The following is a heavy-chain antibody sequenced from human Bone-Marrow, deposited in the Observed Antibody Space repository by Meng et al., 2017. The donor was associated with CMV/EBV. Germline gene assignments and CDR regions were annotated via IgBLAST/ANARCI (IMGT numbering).Heavy chain of an antibody. CDR2: IKQDGSEK. J-gene: IGHJ5*02. D-gene: IGHD6-6*01. Sequence: GGSLRLSCAASGFTFSSYWMSWVRQAPGKGLEWVANIKQDGSEKYYVDSVKGRFTISRDNAKNSLYLQMNSLRAEDTAVYYCARAEAAARHWFDPWGQGTLVTVSS. CDR1: GFTFSSYW. CDR3: ARAEAAARHWFDP. V-gene: IGHV3-7*01.